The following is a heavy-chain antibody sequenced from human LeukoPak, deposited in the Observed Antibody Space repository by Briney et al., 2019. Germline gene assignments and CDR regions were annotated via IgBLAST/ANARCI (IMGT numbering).Heavy chain of an antibody. Sequence: TSETLSLTCAVYGGSFSGYYWSWIRQPPGKGLEWIGEINHSGSTNYNPSLKSRVTISVDTSKNQFSLKLSSVTAADTAVYYCARGPVYSRSLRPPARGAFDIWGQGTMVTVSS. CDR1: GGSFSGYY. J-gene: IGHJ3*02. D-gene: IGHD2-21*01. CDR3: ARGPVYSRSLRPPARGAFDI. CDR2: INHSGST. V-gene: IGHV4-34*01.